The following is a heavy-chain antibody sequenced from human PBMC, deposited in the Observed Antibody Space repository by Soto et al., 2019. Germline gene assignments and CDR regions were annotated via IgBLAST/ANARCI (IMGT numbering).Heavy chain of an antibody. CDR2: INHSGST. J-gene: IGHJ6*04. V-gene: IGHV4-34*01. CDR1: GGSFSGYY. CDR3: ARGRGLRYGYYYYGMDV. D-gene: IGHD3-9*01. Sequence: SETLSLTCAVYGGSFSGYYWSWIRQPPGKGLEWIGEINHSGSTNYNPSLKSRVTISVDTSKNQFSLKLSSVTAADTAVYYCARGRGLRYGYYYYGMDVWGKGTTVTVSS.